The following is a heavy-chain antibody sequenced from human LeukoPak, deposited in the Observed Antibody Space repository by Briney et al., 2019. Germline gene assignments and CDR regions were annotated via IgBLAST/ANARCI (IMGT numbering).Heavy chain of an antibody. Sequence: ASVKVSCKASGYTFTSYYMHWVRQAPRQGLEWMGIINPSGGSTSYAQKFQGRVTMTRDTSINTAFMELSRLGSDDTAMYYCAVRNYGDYLPYFDYWGQGTLVTVSS. CDR3: AVRNYGDYLPYFDY. D-gene: IGHD4-17*01. CDR1: GYTFTSYY. V-gene: IGHV1-46*01. CDR2: INPSGGST. J-gene: IGHJ4*02.